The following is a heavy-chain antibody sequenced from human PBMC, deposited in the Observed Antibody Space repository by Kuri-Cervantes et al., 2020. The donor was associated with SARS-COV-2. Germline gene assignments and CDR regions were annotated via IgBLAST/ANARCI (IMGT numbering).Heavy chain of an antibody. CDR2: INHSGDT. CDR1: GGSFSAFH. J-gene: IGHJ4*02. CDR3: AGIYCSGGSCRGDDY. D-gene: IGHD2-15*01. Sequence: SQTLSLTCAVFGGSFSAFHWSWIRQPPGKGLEWIGDINHSGDTKYTPSLKSRVSISVDTSKNQFSLKLSSVTAADTAVYYCAGIYCSGGSCRGDDYWGQGSLVTVSS. V-gene: IGHV4-34*01.